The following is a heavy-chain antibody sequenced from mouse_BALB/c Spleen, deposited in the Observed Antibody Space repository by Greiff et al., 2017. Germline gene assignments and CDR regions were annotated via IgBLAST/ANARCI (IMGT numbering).Heavy chain of an antibody. CDR1: GFNIKDYY. CDR2: IDPENGDT. CDR3: NTCYGSSYGGAY. D-gene: IGHD1-1*01. V-gene: IGHV14-4*02. Sequence: EVQLQQSGAELVRSGASVKLSCTASGFNIKDYYMHWVKQRPEQGLEWIGWIDPENGDTEYAPKFQGKATMTADTSSNTAYLQLSSLKSEDTAVYYCNTCYGSSYGGAYWGQGTLVTVSA. J-gene: IGHJ3*01.